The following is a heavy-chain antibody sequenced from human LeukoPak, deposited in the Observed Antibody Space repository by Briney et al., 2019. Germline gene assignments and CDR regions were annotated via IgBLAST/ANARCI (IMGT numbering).Heavy chain of an antibody. CDR1: GFTLSSYG. J-gene: IGHJ3*02. D-gene: IGHD3-10*01. CDR3: AQLTYYYGSGSPNHAFDI. V-gene: IGHV3-30*02. CDR2: IRYDGSNK. Sequence: GGSLRLSCAASGFTLSSYGMHWVRQAPGKGLEWVAFIRYDGSNKYYADSVKGRFTISRDNSKNTLYLQMNSLRAEDTAVYYCAQLTYYYGSGSPNHAFDIWGQGTMVTVSS.